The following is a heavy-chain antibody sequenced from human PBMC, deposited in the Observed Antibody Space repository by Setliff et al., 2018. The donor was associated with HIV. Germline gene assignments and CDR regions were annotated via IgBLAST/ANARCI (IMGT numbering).Heavy chain of an antibody. V-gene: IGHV1-2*04. D-gene: IGHD3-10*01. CDR3: VREVRAAYKGPLWFGQSDPRPDTFDI. Sequence: ASVKVSCKASGYTFTAYYIHWVRQAPGQGLEWTGWINPYSGGTNYAQNFQGWVTMTRDTSITTAYMELSRLTSDDTALYFCVREVRAAYKGPLWFGQSDPRPDTFDIWGQGTMVTV. CDR1: GYTFTAYY. CDR2: INPYSGGT. J-gene: IGHJ3*02.